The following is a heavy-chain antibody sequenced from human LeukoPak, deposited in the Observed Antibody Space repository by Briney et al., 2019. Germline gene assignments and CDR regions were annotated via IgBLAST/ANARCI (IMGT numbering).Heavy chain of an antibody. CDR3: ARQDGDGLYFFDY. J-gene: IGHJ4*02. D-gene: IGHD5-24*01. CDR1: AYSFTSYW. CDR2: IYPGDSDT. Sequence: GESLKISCKGSAYSFTSYWIAWVRQMPGQGLEWMGIIYPGDSDTRYSPSFRGQVTISADKSISTAYLQWSSLKASDTAMYYCARQDGDGLYFFDYWGQGTLVTVSS. V-gene: IGHV5-51*01.